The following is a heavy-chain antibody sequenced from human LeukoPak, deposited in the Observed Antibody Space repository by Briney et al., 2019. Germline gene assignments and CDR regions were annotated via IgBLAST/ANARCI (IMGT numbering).Heavy chain of an antibody. CDR3: ARAPGTTFDY. D-gene: IGHD4-17*01. J-gene: IGHJ4*01. CDR2: INHSWST. V-gene: IGHV4-38-2*02. Sequence: PSQTLSLTYTVSGYSISNNFYWAWIRPSPGKGLEWIVSINHSWSTYYNPSLKSRVTISVDTSKNQFSLKLTSVTAADTAVYYCARAPGTTFDYWGHGNMVTVSS. CDR1: GYSISNNFY.